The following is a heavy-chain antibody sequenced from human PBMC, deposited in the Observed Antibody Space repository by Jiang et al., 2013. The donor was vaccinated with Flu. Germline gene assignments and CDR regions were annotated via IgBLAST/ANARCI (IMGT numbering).Heavy chain of an antibody. CDR3: AKDGLPPSGYCNVDLCRGSFDY. CDR1: SYG. Sequence: SYGISWVRQAPGQGLEWMGWINAGNGNTDYSQKFQGRVTITRDTSASTVYMELSTLTSEDTAVFYCAKDGLPPSGYCNVDLCRGSFDYWGQGTLVTVSS. D-gene: IGHD2-15*01. CDR2: INAGNGNT. J-gene: IGHJ4*02. V-gene: IGHV1-3*01.